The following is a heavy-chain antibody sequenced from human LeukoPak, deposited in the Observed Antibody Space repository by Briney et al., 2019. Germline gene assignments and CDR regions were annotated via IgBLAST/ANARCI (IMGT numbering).Heavy chain of an antibody. Sequence: GGSLRLSCAASGFTFDDYAMHWVRQAPGKGLEWVANIKQDGSEKYYVDSVKGRFTISRDNAKNSLYLQMNSLRAEDTAVYYCARDPSDSSSWYWNYWGQGTLVTVSS. D-gene: IGHD6-13*01. CDR2: IKQDGSEK. CDR1: GFTFDDYA. V-gene: IGHV3-7*01. J-gene: IGHJ4*02. CDR3: ARDPSDSSSWYWNY.